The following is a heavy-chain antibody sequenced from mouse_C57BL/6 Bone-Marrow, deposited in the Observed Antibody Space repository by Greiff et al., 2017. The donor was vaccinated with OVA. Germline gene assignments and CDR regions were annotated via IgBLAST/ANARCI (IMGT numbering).Heavy chain of an antibody. V-gene: IGHV1-81*01. J-gene: IGHJ4*01. Sequence: QVQLQQPGAELVKPGASVKLSCKASGYTFTSYGISWVKQRTGQGLEWIGEIYPRSGNTYYNEKFKGKATLTADKSSSTAYMELRSLTSEDSAVYFCARGLLRPDYWGQGTSVTVSS. CDR3: ARGLLRPDY. CDR1: GYTFTSYG. D-gene: IGHD2-3*01. CDR2: IYPRSGNT.